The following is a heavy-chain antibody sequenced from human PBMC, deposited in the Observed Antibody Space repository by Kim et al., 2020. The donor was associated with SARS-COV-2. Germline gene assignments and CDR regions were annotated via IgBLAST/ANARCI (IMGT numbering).Heavy chain of an antibody. CDR3: VVYSNY. CDR2: IEKKIDGETA. D-gene: IGHD2-21*01. CDR1: GIRLEVAA. J-gene: IGHJ4*02. V-gene: IGHV3-15*04. Sequence: GGSLRLSCVVSGIRLEVAAVTWVRQGPGKGLEWVGRIEKKIDGETAHYAGPVKGRFIISRDDSQDTVFLQMNSLKTEDTAVYYCVVYSNYWGQGTLVTVSS.